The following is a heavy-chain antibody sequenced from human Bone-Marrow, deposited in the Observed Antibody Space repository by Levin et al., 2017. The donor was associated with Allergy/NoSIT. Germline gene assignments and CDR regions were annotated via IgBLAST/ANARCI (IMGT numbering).Heavy chain of an antibody. CDR3: AREMAETAADTFDL. CDR2: ISPYNDDT. D-gene: IGHD2-8*01. CDR1: GYTFTFYG. Sequence: GESLKISCKASGYTFTFYGISWVRQAPGQGLEWMGWISPYNDDTNYAQKLQGRVTMTTDTSTSTAYMELRSLRSDDTAVYYCAREMAETAADTFDLWGQGTMVTVSS. V-gene: IGHV1-18*01. J-gene: IGHJ3*01.